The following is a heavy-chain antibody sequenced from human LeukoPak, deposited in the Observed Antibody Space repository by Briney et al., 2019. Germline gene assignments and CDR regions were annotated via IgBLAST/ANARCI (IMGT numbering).Heavy chain of an antibody. V-gene: IGHV3-48*01. Sequence: GGSLRLSCAASRFTFGSYGMTWVRQAPGKGLEWVSYIGRSSSTLYYADSVKGRFTISRDNAKNSLYLQMNRLRVEDTAVYYCASGPYNYGYGYWGQGTLVTVSS. CDR3: ASGPYNYGYGY. D-gene: IGHD3-16*01. CDR2: IGRSSSTL. J-gene: IGHJ4*02. CDR1: RFTFGSYG.